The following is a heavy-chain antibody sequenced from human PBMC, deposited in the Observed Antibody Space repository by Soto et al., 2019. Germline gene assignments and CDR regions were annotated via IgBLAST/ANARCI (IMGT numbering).Heavy chain of an antibody. CDR3: ARDWTGNTCPCLDV. CDR1: GLTFSNYA. J-gene: IGHJ6*02. V-gene: IGHV3-23*01. Sequence: EVQLWESGGGLVQPGGSLRLSCAASGLTFSNYALTWVRQSPGKGLEWVSTSGGGGGTTYYADSVKGRFTISRDNSKNTLSLQMSSLRVEDTAIYYCARDWTGNTCPCLDVWGQGTTVSVSS. CDR2: SGGGGGTT. D-gene: IGHD2-8*02.